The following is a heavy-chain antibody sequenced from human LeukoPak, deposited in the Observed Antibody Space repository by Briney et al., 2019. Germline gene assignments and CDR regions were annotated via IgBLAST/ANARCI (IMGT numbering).Heavy chain of an antibody. CDR2: IYHSGST. D-gene: IGHD2-15*01. CDR1: GGSISSSNW. J-gene: IGHJ4*02. CDR3: ARDPGYCSGGSCYQLYYFDY. V-gene: IGHV4-4*02. Sequence: NPSETLSLTCAVSGGSISSSNWWSWVRQPPGKGLEWIGEIYHSGSTNYNPSLKSRVTISVDKSKNQFSLKLGSVTAADTAVYYCARDPGYCSGGSCYQLYYFDYWGQGTLVTVSS.